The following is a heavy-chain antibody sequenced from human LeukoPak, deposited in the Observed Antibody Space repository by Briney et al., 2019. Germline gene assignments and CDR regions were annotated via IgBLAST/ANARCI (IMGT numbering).Heavy chain of an antibody. J-gene: IGHJ6*03. D-gene: IGHD3-9*01. Sequence: GGSLRLSCAASGFTFSSYGMHWVRQAPGKGLEWVSAIRGSGGSTYYADSVKGRFTISRDNSKSTLYLQMNSLRAEDTAVYYCAKVNDYDILTGDYPHYYYYYMDVWGKGTTVTVSS. CDR1: GFTFSSYG. V-gene: IGHV3-23*01. CDR3: AKVNDYDILTGDYPHYYYYYMDV. CDR2: IRGSGGST.